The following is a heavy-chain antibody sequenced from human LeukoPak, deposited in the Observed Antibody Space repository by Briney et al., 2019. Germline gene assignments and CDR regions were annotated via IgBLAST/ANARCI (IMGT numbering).Heavy chain of an antibody. D-gene: IGHD5-12*01. V-gene: IGHV4-34*01. Sequence: SETLSLTCAVYGGSFTDYYWSWIRQSPGKGLEWIGEINHDGSTNYNPSLKSQVTIAVDRSKNQFSLQLTSVTAADTAVYYCARAYNGYDYPWGQGTLVTVSS. CDR1: GGSFTDYY. CDR3: ARAYNGYDYP. CDR2: INHDGST. J-gene: IGHJ5*02.